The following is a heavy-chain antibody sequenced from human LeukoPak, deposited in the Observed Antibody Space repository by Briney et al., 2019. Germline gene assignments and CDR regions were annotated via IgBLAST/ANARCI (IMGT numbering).Heavy chain of an antibody. D-gene: IGHD2-21*02. V-gene: IGHV3-21*01. CDR1: GFTFSSYS. CDR3: ARETYCGGDCYVQYYFGY. Sequence: PGGSLRLSCAASGFTFSSYSMNWVRQAPGKGLEWVSSISRSSSYIYYADSVKGRFTISRDNAKNSLYLQMNSLRAEDTAVYYCARETYCGGDCYVQYYFGYWGQGTLVTVSS. CDR2: ISRSSSYI. J-gene: IGHJ4*02.